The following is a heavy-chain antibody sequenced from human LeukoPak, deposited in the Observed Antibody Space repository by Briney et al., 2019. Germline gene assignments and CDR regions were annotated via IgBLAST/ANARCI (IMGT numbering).Heavy chain of an antibody. D-gene: IGHD5-18*01. J-gene: IGHJ6*03. CDR2: ISYDGSNK. CDR3: ARKGGQLWFYYMDV. V-gene: IGHV3-30*03. Sequence: GGSLRLSCAASGFTFSSYGMHWVRQAPGKGLEWVAVISYDGSNKYYADSVKGRFTISRDNSKNTLYLQMNSLRAEDTAVYYCARKGGQLWFYYMDVWGKGTTVTVSS. CDR1: GFTFSSYG.